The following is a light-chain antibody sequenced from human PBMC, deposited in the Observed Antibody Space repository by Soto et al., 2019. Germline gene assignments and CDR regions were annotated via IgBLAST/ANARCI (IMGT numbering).Light chain of an antibody. Sequence: EIVMTQSPATLSVSPGERATLSCRATQSVSGKLAWFQQKPGQAPRLLIYGASTRATDIPARFSGSGSGTEFSLTISSLQSEDFAVYYCQQYNNWPHTFGQGTKLEIK. CDR2: GAS. CDR1: QSVSGK. J-gene: IGKJ2*01. V-gene: IGKV3-15*01. CDR3: QQYNNWPHT.